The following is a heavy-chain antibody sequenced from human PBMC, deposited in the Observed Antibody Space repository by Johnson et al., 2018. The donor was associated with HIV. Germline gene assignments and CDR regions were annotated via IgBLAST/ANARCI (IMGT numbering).Heavy chain of an antibody. V-gene: IGHV3-30*04. CDR2: ISYDGSNK. D-gene: IGHD1-26*01. CDR3: ARDLVGGSYLLGAFDI. CDR1: GFTFTQYA. J-gene: IGHJ3*02. Sequence: QVQLVESGGGLVQPGGSLRLSCAASGFTFTQYAMHWVLQAPGKGLEWVAVISYDGSNKYYAQSVKGRFTISRDNSKKTLYLQMNSLRAEDTAVYNCARDLVGGSYLLGAFDIWGQGTMVTVSS.